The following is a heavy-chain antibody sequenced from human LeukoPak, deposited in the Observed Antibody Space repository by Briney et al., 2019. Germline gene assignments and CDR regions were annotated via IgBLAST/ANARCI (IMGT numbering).Heavy chain of an antibody. J-gene: IGHJ4*02. V-gene: IGHV1-2*02. Sequence: ASVKVSCKASNYVFTGFYMHWVRQAPGQGLEWMGWINPDAGGTHYAQKFQDRVTMTRDTSINTDYMEMKRVTSDDTAVYYCARGAEAETSPLDFWGQGTLVIVS. D-gene: IGHD6-13*01. CDR2: INPDAGGT. CDR3: ARGAEAETSPLDF. CDR1: NYVFTGFY.